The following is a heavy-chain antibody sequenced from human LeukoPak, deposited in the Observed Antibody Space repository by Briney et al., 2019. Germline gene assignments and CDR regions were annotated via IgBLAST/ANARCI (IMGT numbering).Heavy chain of an antibody. D-gene: IGHD6-6*01. CDR1: GFTFSNYA. CDR2: ISDSVDST. J-gene: IGHJ4*02. CDR3: AKDLARIGARQSDY. V-gene: IGHV3-23*01. Sequence: AGGSLRLSCAASGFTFSNYAMSWVRQAPGKGLEWASGISDSVDSTHYADSVKGRFTISRDNSKNTLYLQMNSLRAEDTALYYCAKDLARIGARQSDYWGQGTLVTVSS.